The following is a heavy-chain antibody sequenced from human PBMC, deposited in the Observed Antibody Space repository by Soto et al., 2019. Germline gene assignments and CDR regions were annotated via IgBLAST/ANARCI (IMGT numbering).Heavy chain of an antibody. J-gene: IGHJ5*02. V-gene: IGHV3-30-3*01. CDR2: ISYDGSTK. Sequence: QVQLVESGGGVVQPGRSLRLSCAASGFTFNTYAMHWVRQAPGKGLEWVALISYDGSTKYYADSVKGRFTISRDNSKNSLYLQMNGLRAEDTAVYYCARRYKDGRRDCISTSCLFDPWGQGTLVTVSS. CDR1: GFTFNTYA. CDR3: ARRYKDGRRDCISTSCLFDP. D-gene: IGHD2-2*01.